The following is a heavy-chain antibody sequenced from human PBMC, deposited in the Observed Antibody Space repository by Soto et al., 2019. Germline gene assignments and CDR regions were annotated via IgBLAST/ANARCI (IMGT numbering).Heavy chain of an antibody. CDR3: VCHDSGGYYQGSRGPYHFAS. CDR2: IYYTGGT. V-gene: IGHV4-39*01. Sequence: SETLSLTCTVSGDSIKSRNSYWGWVRQPPGKHLEWIGAIYYTGGTYYNSSLRSRIALSADTSRNQFSLRLSAVTAADTAVYYCVCHDSGGYYQGSRGPYHFASWGQGTLVTVSS. J-gene: IGHJ4*02. CDR1: GDSIKSRNSY. D-gene: IGHD3-22*01.